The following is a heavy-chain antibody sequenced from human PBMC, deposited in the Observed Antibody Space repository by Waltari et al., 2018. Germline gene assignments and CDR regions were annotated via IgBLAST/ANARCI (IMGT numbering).Heavy chain of an antibody. CDR2: INAGNGNT. Sequence: QVQLVQSGAEVKKPGASVKVSCKASGSTFTSYAMHWVRQAPGQRLELMGWINAGNGNTKYSQKFQGRGTITRDTSASTAYMERSSLRSEDTAVYYCARSISSSWYITTGGMDVWGQGTTVTVSS. D-gene: IGHD6-13*01. J-gene: IGHJ6*02. CDR1: GSTFTSYA. V-gene: IGHV1-3*01. CDR3: ARSISSSWYITTGGMDV.